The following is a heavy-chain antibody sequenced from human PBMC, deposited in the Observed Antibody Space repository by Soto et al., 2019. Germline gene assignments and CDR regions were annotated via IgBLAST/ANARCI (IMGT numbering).Heavy chain of an antibody. CDR1: EFPFSNYA. D-gene: IGHD3-22*01. Sequence: GGSLRLSCAASEFPFSNYAMHWVRQPPGKGLEWVGRVKSKTDGGTTDFATPVKGRFTISRDDSKNTLYLQMNSLKTEDTAVYYCTTDLMIPDRWGQGTLVTVSS. CDR2: VKSKTDGGTT. CDR3: TTDLMIPDR. J-gene: IGHJ4*02. V-gene: IGHV3-15*01.